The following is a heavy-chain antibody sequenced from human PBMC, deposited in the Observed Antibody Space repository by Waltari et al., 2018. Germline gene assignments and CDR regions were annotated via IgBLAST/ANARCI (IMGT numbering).Heavy chain of an antibody. D-gene: IGHD1-26*01. CDR1: GGTFGPYA. J-gene: IGHJ3*02. CDR3: AKREIGYAFDI. CDR2: VIPIFGTP. Sequence: QVQLVQSGAEVKQPGASVKVSCMASGGTFGPYAITWVRQAPGQGLEWMGGVIPIFGTPNYAPKFQDRVTVSADPSTSTAYLEVRRLISEDTAVYYCAKREIGYAFDIWGHGTMVTVSS. V-gene: IGHV1-69*12.